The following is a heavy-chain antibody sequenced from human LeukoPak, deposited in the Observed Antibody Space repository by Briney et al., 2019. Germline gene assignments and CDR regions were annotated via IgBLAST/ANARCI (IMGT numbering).Heavy chain of an antibody. J-gene: IGHJ4*02. V-gene: IGHV3-30*18. CDR3: AKDHRITIFGVAGD. D-gene: IGHD3-3*01. Sequence: SCKASGYTFTGYYMHWVRQAPGKGLEWMAVISHDGSNKYYADSVKGRFTISRDNSKNTLYLQMNSLRAEDTAVYYCAKDHRITIFGVAGDWGQGTLVTVSS. CDR1: GYTFTGYY. CDR2: ISHDGSNK.